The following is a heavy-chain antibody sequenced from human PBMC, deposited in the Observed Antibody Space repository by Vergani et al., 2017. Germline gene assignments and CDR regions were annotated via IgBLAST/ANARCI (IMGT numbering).Heavy chain of an antibody. CDR1: GFTFSSYW. J-gene: IGHJ6*02. Sequence: EVQLVESGGGLVQPGRSLRLSCAASGFTFSSYWMSWVRQAPGKGLEWVANIKQDGSEKYYVDSVKGRFTISRDNAKNSLYLQMNSLRAEDTAVYYCARDHDSSGYAEHYYYGMDVWGQGTTVTVSS. D-gene: IGHD3-22*01. V-gene: IGHV3-7*01. CDR3: ARDHDSSGYAEHYYYGMDV. CDR2: IKQDGSEK.